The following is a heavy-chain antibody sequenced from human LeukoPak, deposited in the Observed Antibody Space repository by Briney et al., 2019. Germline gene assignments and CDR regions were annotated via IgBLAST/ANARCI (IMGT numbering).Heavy chain of an antibody. V-gene: IGHV1-46*01. CDR1: GYTFTSYY. D-gene: IGHD6-19*01. Sequence: GASVKVSCKASGYTFTSYYMHWGRQAPGQGLEWMGIINPSGGSTSYAQKFQGRVTMTRDMSTSTVYMELSSLRSEDTAVYYCARSSQGGSGWYYGYYYYMDVWGKGTTVTISS. CDR2: INPSGGST. J-gene: IGHJ6*03. CDR3: ARSSQGGSGWYYGYYYYMDV.